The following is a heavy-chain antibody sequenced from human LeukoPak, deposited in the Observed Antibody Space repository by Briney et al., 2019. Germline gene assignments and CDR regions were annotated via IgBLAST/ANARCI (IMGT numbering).Heavy chain of an antibody. CDR2: ISYDGSNK. D-gene: IGHD6-19*01. CDR1: GFTFSSYG. Sequence: SGGSLRLSCAASGFTFSSYGMHWVRQAPGKGLEWVAVISYDGSNKYYADSVKGRFTISRDNSKNTLYLQMNSLRAEDTAVYYCAKGDSSRGGYYFDYWGQGTLVTVSS. CDR3: AKGDSSRGGYYFDY. J-gene: IGHJ4*02. V-gene: IGHV3-30*18.